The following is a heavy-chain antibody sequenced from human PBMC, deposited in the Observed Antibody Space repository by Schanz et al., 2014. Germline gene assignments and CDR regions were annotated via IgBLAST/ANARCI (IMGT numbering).Heavy chain of an antibody. CDR3: ARAPPLVRGIAGWFGP. J-gene: IGHJ5*02. D-gene: IGHD3-10*01. V-gene: IGHV3-23*04. CDR2: IGGDASRT. Sequence: EVHLVESGGGLVQPGGSLRLSCAASGFNFITFAMSWVRQAPGKGPEWVSAIGGDASRTYYADSVKGRFTISRDNSKTTLNLQMNRRRADDTAVYYCARAPPLVRGIAGWFGPWGQGSLVTVSS. CDR1: GFNFITFA.